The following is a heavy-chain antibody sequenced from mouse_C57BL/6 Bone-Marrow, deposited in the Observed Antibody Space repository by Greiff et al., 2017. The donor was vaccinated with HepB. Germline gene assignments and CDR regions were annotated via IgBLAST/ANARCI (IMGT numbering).Heavy chain of an antibody. D-gene: IGHD2-4*01. V-gene: IGHV1-50*01. Sequence: QVQLKQPGAELVKPGASVKLSCKASGYTFTSYWMQWVKQRPGQGLEWIGEIDPSDSYTNYNQKFKGKATLTVDTSSSTAYMQLSSLTSEDSAVYYCARGDYDVYYFDYWGQGTTLTVSS. CDR3: ARGDYDVYYFDY. J-gene: IGHJ2*01. CDR2: IDPSDSYT. CDR1: GYTFTSYW.